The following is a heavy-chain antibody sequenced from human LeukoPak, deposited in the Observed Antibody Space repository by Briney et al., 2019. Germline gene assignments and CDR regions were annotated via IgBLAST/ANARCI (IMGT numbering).Heavy chain of an antibody. CDR3: TRDCSSTSCFGHFDY. D-gene: IGHD2-2*01. CDR1: GFTFGDYA. CDR2: IRGKAYGGTT. Sequence: GGPLRLSCTASGFTFGDYAMSWFRQAPGKGREWVGFIRGKAYGGTTEYAASVKGRFTISRDDSKSIAYLQMNSLKTEDTAVYYCTRDCSSTSCFGHFDYWGQGTLVTVSS. J-gene: IGHJ4*02. V-gene: IGHV3-49*03.